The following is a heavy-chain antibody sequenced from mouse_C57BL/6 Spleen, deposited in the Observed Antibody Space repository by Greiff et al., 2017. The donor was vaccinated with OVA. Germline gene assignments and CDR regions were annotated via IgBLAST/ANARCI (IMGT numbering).Heavy chain of an antibody. D-gene: IGHD1-1*01. CDR1: GFTFSDYG. V-gene: IGHV5-17*01. CDR2: ISSGSSTI. CDR3: ARPGFITTVVAPMDY. J-gene: IGHJ4*01. Sequence: EVQRVESGGGLVKPGGSLKLSCAASGFTFSDYGMHWVSQAPEKGLEWVAYISSGSSTIYYADTVKGRFTISRDNAKNTRFRQMTSLRSEDTAMYYCARPGFITTVVAPMDYWGQGTSVTVSS.